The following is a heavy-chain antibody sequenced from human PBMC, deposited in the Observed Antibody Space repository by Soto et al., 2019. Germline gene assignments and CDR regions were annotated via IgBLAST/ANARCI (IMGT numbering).Heavy chain of an antibody. CDR1: GGTFSSSA. D-gene: IGHD2-15*01. V-gene: IGHV1-69*01. CDR2: IIPSFDIT. CDR3: ARASIVVVVAGVGNGRYYYGMDV. Sequence: QEQLVQSGAEVKKPGSSVKVSCKAFGGTFSSSAISWVRQAPGQGLEWMGGIIPSFDITNYAQKVQGRVKTNADASTSTVYMELSSLRSEDTAVYYCARASIVVVVAGVGNGRYYYGMDVWGQGTTVTVS. J-gene: IGHJ6*02.